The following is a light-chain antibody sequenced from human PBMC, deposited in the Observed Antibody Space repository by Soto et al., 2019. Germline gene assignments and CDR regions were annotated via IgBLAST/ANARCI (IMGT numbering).Light chain of an antibody. CDR3: QHIYTTPIT. J-gene: IGKJ5*01. Sequence: DLQMTQSPSSLSASVGDRVTITCRASQNISIYLNWYQQKPGKAPNLLIYEASSLQSGVPSRFSGSGSGTDFTLTISSLQPEDFATYYCQHIYTTPITFGQGTRLETK. CDR1: QNISIY. CDR2: EAS. V-gene: IGKV1-39*01.